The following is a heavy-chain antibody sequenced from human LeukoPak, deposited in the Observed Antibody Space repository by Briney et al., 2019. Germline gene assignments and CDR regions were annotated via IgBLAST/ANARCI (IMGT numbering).Heavy chain of an antibody. CDR3: VQRGGLDY. CDR2: ISHDGSDK. V-gene: IGHV3-30*04. Sequence: GGSLRLSCAASGFTFRSFAMHWVRQAPGKGLEWVAIISHDGSDKYYADYVKGRFTISRDNSKNTLHLQMNSLRAEDTAVYYCVQRGGLDYWGQGTLVTVSS. D-gene: IGHD3-16*01. CDR1: GFTFRSFA. J-gene: IGHJ4*02.